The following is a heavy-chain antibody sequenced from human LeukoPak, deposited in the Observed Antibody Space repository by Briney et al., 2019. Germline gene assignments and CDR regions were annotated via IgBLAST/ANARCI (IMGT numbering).Heavy chain of an antibody. D-gene: IGHD3-22*01. CDR1: GFTFSGSA. J-gene: IGHJ4*02. CDR2: IRSKTNSYAT. Sequence: GGSLRLSCAASGFTFSGSAMHWVRQASGKGLEWVGRIRSKTNSYATEYAVSVKGRFTIFRDDSKNTAYLQMNSLKTEDTAVYYCAKARYYDSSGPFDYWGQGTLVTVSS. CDR3: AKARYYDSSGPFDY. V-gene: IGHV3-73*01.